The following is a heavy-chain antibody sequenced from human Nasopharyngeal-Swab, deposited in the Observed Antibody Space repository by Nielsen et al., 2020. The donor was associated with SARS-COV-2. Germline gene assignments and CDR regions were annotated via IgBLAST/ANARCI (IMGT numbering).Heavy chain of an antibody. CDR1: GFTFSDYY. V-gene: IGHV3-11*01. CDR3: ARVFPAQWLVLSPTGYFDL. CDR2: MSSSGSTI. Sequence: GESLKISCAASGFTFSDYYMSWIRQAPGKGLAWVSYMSSSGSTIYYADSVKGRFTLSRDNAKNSLYRQMNSLRAEDTAVYYCARVFPAQWLVLSPTGYFDLWGRGTLVTVSS. D-gene: IGHD6-19*01. J-gene: IGHJ2*01.